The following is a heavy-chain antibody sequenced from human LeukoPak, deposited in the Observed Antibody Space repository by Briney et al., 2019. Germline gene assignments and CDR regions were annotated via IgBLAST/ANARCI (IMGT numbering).Heavy chain of an antibody. CDR2: IHHSGST. V-gene: IGHV4-38-2*02. D-gene: IGHD1-7*01. J-gene: IGHJ4*02. CDR1: GYSISSGYY. Sequence: KPSETLSLTCTVSGYSISSGYYRGWIRQPPGKGLEWIGSIHHSGSTYYNPSLKSRVTISEDTSKNQFSLKLNSVTAADTAAYYCAREANWNYGYWGQGTLVTVSS. CDR3: AREANWNYGY.